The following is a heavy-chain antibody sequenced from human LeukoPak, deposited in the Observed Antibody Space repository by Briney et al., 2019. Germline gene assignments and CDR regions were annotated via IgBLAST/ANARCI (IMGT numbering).Heavy chain of an antibody. D-gene: IGHD3-22*01. J-gene: IGHJ4*02. Sequence: SWVRQAPGKGLEWVGYIYYSGSTYYNPSLKSRVTISVDTSKNQFSLKLSSVTAAGTAVYYCARENYDSSGYYSDYWGQGTLVTVSS. CDR2: IYYSGST. CDR3: ARENYDSSGYYSDY. V-gene: IGHV4-30-4*08.